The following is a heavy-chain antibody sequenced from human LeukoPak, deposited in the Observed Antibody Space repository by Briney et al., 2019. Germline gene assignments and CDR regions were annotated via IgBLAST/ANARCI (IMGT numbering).Heavy chain of an antibody. CDR3: AKALYYYDSSGYFDY. V-gene: IGHV3-30*02. J-gene: IGHJ4*02. CDR2: IRFDGSNK. D-gene: IGHD3-22*01. CDR1: GLTFSTYG. Sequence: GGSLRLSCAASGLTFSTYGMHWVRQAPGKGLEWVAFIRFDGSNKYYADSVKGRFTISRDNSKNTLYLQMNSLRAEDTAVYYCAKALYYYDSSGYFDYWGQGTLVTVSS.